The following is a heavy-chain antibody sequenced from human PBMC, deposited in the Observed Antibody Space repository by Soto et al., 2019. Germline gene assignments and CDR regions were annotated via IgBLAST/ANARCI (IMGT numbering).Heavy chain of an antibody. Sequence: QVQLIQSGAEVKKPGASVKVSCKVSGYTLTELSMHWVRQAPGKGLEWMGGFDPEDDETIYAQKFQGRVTITEDTATNTAYTEVSSLKSEDTAVYYCATDHGHGASTQDWGQGPLVTVSS. V-gene: IGHV1-24*01. J-gene: IGHJ4*02. CDR2: FDPEDDET. CDR3: ATDHGHGASTQD. CDR1: GYTLTELS.